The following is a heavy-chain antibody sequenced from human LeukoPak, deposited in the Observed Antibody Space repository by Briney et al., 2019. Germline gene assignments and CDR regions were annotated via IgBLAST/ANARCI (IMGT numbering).Heavy chain of an antibody. CDR1: GGSISSSSYY. J-gene: IGHJ4*02. D-gene: IGHD1-26*01. CDR3: ARLFAYSGSYFQVSTQYSFDN. V-gene: IGHV4-39*01. Sequence: PSETLSLTCTVSGGSISSSSYYWGWIRQPPGKGLEWIGSIYYSGSTYYNPSLKSRVTISVDTSKNQFSLKLTSVTAADTAVFYCARLFAYSGSYFQVSTQYSFDNWGQGTLVTVSS. CDR2: IYYSGST.